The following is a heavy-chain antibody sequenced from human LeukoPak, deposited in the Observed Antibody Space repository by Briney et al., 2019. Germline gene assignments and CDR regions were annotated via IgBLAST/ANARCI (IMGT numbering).Heavy chain of an antibody. V-gene: IGHV1-69*01. Sequence: SVKVSCKTSGGTFSSYAISWVRQAPGQGLEWMGGIIPIFGPANYAQKFQGRVTITADESTSTAYMELSSLRSEDTAVYYCARLIGLYWSFGLWGRGTLVTVSS. J-gene: IGHJ2*01. CDR3: ARLIGLYWSFGL. CDR1: GGTFSSYA. D-gene: IGHD2-8*01. CDR2: IIPIFGPA.